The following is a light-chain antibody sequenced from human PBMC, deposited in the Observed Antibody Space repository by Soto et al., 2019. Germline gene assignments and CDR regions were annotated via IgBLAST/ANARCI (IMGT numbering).Light chain of an antibody. V-gene: IGLV2-14*01. Sequence: QSALTQPASVSGSPGQSITISCTGTSSDLGTYNYVSWYQQHPCTAPKLMIYEVTNRPSGVSNRFSGSKSGNTASLTISGLQAEDEADYYFSSYTTNTPWVFGGGTKLTVL. CDR3: SSYTTNTPWV. CDR2: EVT. CDR1: SSDLGTYNY. J-gene: IGLJ3*02.